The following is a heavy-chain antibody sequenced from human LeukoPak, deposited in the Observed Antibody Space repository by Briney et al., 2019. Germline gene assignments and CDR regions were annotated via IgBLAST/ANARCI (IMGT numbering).Heavy chain of an antibody. CDR3: ARGLTYYYDSSGLFPIDY. D-gene: IGHD3-22*01. CDR2: INHSGST. CDR1: GGSFSGYY. Sequence: SETLSLTCAVYGGSFSGYYWSWIREPPGKGLEWIGEINHSGSTNYNPSLKSRVTISVDTSKNQFFLKLSSVTAADTAVYYCARGLTYYYDSSGLFPIDYWGQGTLVTVSS. V-gene: IGHV4-34*01. J-gene: IGHJ4*02.